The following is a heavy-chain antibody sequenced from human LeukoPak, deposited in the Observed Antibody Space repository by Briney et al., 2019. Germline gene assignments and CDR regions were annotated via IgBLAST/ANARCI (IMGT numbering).Heavy chain of an antibody. CDR3: ARDNWGLEEYNWFDP. V-gene: IGHV3-53*01. D-gene: IGHD7-27*01. J-gene: IGHJ5*02. Sequence: GGSLRLSCAASGFTFSSYSMSWVRQAPGKGLEWVSVIYSGGSTYYADSVKGRFTISRDNSKNTLYLQMNSLRAEDTAVYYCARDNWGLEEYNWFDPWGQGTLVTVSS. CDR1: GFTFSSYS. CDR2: IYSGGST.